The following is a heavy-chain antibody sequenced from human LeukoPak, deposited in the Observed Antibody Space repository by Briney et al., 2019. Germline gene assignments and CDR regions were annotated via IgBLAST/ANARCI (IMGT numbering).Heavy chain of an antibody. J-gene: IGHJ4*02. D-gene: IGHD3-3*01. V-gene: IGHV1-18*01. CDR1: GYTFTSYG. CDR3: ARVASRDYDFWSGPFDY. Sequence: ASVKVSCKASGYTFTSYGISWVRQAPGQGLEWMGWISAYNGNTNYAQKLQGRVTMTTDTSTSTAYMELRSLRSDDTAVYYCARVASRDYDFWSGPFDYWGQGTLVTVSS. CDR2: ISAYNGNT.